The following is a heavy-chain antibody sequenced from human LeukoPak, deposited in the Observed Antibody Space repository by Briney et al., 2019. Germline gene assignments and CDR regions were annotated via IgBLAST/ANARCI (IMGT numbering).Heavy chain of an antibody. V-gene: IGHV3-7*01. J-gene: IGHJ4*02. D-gene: IGHD1-1*01. Sequence: GGSLRLSCAASGFTFSSYWMTWVRQAPGKGLEWVANIKQDGSEEYYVDPVKGRFTIFKDNAKNSLYLQMNSLRAEDTAVYYCARHIDWKFDYWGQGTLVTVSS. CDR1: GFTFSSYW. CDR2: IKQDGSEE. CDR3: ARHIDWKFDY.